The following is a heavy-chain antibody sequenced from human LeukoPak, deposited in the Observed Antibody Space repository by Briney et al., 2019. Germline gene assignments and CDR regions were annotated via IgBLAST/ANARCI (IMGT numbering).Heavy chain of an antibody. Sequence: GGSLRLSCAASGFTFSNYWMHWVRQAPGEGLMWLSRINSDGSTTTYAGSVKGRFTISRDNAKNTLYLQMNTLRAEDTAVYYCARETWGGLDYWGQGTLVIVSS. V-gene: IGHV3-74*01. CDR3: ARETWGGLDY. CDR1: GFTFSNYW. J-gene: IGHJ4*02. CDR2: INSDGSTT. D-gene: IGHD3-16*01.